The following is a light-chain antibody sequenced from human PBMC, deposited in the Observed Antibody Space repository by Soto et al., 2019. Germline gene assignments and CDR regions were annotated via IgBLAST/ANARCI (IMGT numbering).Light chain of an antibody. CDR2: DVT. J-gene: IGLJ3*02. V-gene: IGLV2-14*03. CDR1: SSDVGGYNY. Sequence: QSVLTQPASVSGFPGQSITISCTGTSSDVGGYNYVSWYQHHPGKAPKLMIYDVTNRPSGVSNRFSGSKSGNTASLTISGLQAEDEADYYCTSYTTSSPYLVFGGGTKLTVL. CDR3: TSYTTSSPYLV.